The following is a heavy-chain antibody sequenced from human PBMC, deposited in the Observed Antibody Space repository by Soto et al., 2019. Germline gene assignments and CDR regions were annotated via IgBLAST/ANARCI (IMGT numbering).Heavy chain of an antibody. Sequence: PGGSLRLSCAASGFTFSSYGMHWVRQAPGKGLEWVAVIWYDGSNKYYADSVKGRFTTSRDNSKNTLYLQMNSLRAEDTAVYYCARRGYSYGYRGYYYYGMDVWGQGTTVTVSS. D-gene: IGHD5-18*01. CDR3: ARRGYSYGYRGYYYYGMDV. CDR2: IWYDGSNK. J-gene: IGHJ6*02. V-gene: IGHV3-33*01. CDR1: GFTFSSYG.